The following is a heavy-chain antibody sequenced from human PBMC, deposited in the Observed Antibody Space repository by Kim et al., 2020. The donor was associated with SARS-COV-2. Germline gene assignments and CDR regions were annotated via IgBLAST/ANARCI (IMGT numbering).Heavy chain of an antibody. J-gene: IGHJ6*02. V-gene: IGHV3-53*01. CDR1: GFTVSSNS. CDR3: ARGAFYYYYGMRV. CDR2: IYYDGST. D-gene: IGHD3-3*02. Sequence: GGSLRLSCAASGFTVSSNSISWVRQAPGKGPEWVSVIYYDGSTYYADAVEGRFTISSDNTKNTPHHQINSRRAEDTAVFYCARGAFYYYYGMRVWGEG.